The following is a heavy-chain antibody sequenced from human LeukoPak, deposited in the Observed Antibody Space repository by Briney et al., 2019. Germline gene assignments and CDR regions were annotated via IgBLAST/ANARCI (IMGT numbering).Heavy chain of an antibody. CDR1: GFTFDEYT. D-gene: IGHD2-21*02. Sequence: GGSLRLSCAASGFTFDEYTMHWVRQAPGKGLEWVSGISGSGGNTYYADSVKGRFTISRDNSKNTLYLQMNSLRAEDTAVYYCAKAPAMYCGGDCYSDYWGQGTLVTVSS. CDR2: ISGSGGNT. CDR3: AKAPAMYCGGDCYSDY. J-gene: IGHJ4*02. V-gene: IGHV3-23*01.